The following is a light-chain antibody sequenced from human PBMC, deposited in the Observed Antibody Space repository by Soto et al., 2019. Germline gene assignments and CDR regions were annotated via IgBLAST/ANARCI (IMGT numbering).Light chain of an antibody. V-gene: IGLV2-8*01. Sequence: QSALTQPPSASGSPGQSVTISCTGTSSDVGGYDFVSWYQQHPGKAPKLILYEVANRPSGVPDRFSGSKSGNTASLTVSGLQPEYEADYYCSSYAGSNNLLGGGTKLTVL. J-gene: IGLJ2*01. CDR3: SSYAGSNNL. CDR2: EVA. CDR1: SSDVGGYDF.